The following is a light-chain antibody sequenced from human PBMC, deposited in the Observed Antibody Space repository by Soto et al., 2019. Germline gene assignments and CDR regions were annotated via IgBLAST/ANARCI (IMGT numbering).Light chain of an antibody. Sequence: DIVLTQSPATLSLSPGERATLSCRASQSVSRNYLAWYQQKAGQAPRLLIYGASSRATGIPDRFSGGGSGTDFTLTISRLEPEDFAVYYCQQFSSYPLTFGGGTKVDIK. V-gene: IGKV3-20*01. J-gene: IGKJ4*01. CDR3: QQFSSYPLT. CDR1: QSVSRNY. CDR2: GAS.